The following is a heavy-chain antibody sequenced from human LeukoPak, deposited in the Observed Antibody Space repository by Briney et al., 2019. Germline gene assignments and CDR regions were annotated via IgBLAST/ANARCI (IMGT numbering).Heavy chain of an antibody. Sequence: PGGSLRLSCAGSGFTFSSYAMSWVRQAPGKGLEWVSLISGSGFSTYYAVSVKGRFTISRDNSKNTLYLQVNNLRAEDTAVYYCTSPAYYYDSSGYPNDAFDIWGQGTMVTVSS. CDR2: ISGSGFST. V-gene: IGHV3-23*01. CDR3: TSPAYYYDSSGYPNDAFDI. D-gene: IGHD3-22*01. J-gene: IGHJ3*02. CDR1: GFTFSSYA.